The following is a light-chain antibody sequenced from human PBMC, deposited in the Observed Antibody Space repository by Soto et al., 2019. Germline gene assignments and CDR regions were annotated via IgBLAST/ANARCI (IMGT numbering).Light chain of an antibody. Sequence: EIVMTQSPATLSVSPGERATLSCRASQSVSSNLAWYQQKPGQAPRLLIYGASSRATGIPARFSGSGSGTEFPLAISSLQSEDFAVYYCQHYIQWPRYSFGLGTKLEIK. CDR3: QHYIQWPRYS. J-gene: IGKJ2*03. CDR1: QSVSSN. V-gene: IGKV3-15*01. CDR2: GAS.